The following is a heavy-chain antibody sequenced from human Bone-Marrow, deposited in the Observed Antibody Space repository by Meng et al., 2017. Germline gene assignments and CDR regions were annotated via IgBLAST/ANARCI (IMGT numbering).Heavy chain of an antibody. Sequence: GESLKISCAASGFTFSSYGMHWVRQAPGKGLEWVAVIWYDGSNKYYADSVKGRFTISRDNSKNTLYLQMNSLRAEDTAVYYCATKTTELDNWGQGTLVTVSS. J-gene: IGHJ4*02. D-gene: IGHD1-1*01. V-gene: IGHV3-33*01. CDR2: IWYDGSNK. CDR3: ATKTTELDN. CDR1: GFTFSSYG.